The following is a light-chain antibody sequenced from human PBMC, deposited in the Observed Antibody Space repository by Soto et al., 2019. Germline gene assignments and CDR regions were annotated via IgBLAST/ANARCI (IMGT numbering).Light chain of an antibody. V-gene: IGKV1-39*01. J-gene: IGKJ1*01. Sequence: DIQMTQSPSSLSASVGDRVTITCRASQSISSYLNWYQQKPGKAPKLLIYAASSLQSGVPSRFSGSGSGTDFTLTINSLQPDDLATYYCQQYKSYPWTFGQGTKVDIK. CDR2: AAS. CDR1: QSISSY. CDR3: QQYKSYPWT.